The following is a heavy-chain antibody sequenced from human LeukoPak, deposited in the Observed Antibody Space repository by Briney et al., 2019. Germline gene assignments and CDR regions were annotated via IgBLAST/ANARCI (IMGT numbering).Heavy chain of an antibody. J-gene: IGHJ4*02. CDR1: GFTVSSNY. CDR3: AKGGTRLVLDY. CDR2: MYSGGST. D-gene: IGHD3-9*01. Sequence: PGGSLRLSCAASGFTVSSNYMSWVRQAPGKGLDWVSSMYSGGSTYYADSVKDRFTISRDNSKNTLYLQMNSLRAEDTAVYYCAKGGTRLVLDYWGQGTLVTVSS. V-gene: IGHV3-66*01.